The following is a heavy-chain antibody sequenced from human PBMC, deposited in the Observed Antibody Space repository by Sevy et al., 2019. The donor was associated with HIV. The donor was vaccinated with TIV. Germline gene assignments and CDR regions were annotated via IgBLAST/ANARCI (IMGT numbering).Heavy chain of an antibody. D-gene: IGHD2-21*02. V-gene: IGHV1-2*05. CDR1: GYIFSDYN. CDR3: VGEDSDGPRRLLSFDI. CDR2: INPNSGVT. Sequence: ASVKVSCKTTGYIFSDYNMHWVRQAPGQGLEWMALINPNSGVTIYAHNFRGRVSVTRDTSMSTAYMELGGLTSDDTGVDDCVGEDSDGPRRLLSFDIWGQGTMVTVSS. J-gene: IGHJ3*02.